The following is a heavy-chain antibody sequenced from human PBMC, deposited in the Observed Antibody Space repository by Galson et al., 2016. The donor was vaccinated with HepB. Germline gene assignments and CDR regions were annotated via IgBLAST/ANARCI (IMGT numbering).Heavy chain of an antibody. V-gene: IGHV3-43*01. Sequence: SLRLSCAAFGFTFGDYTMHWVRHSPGKGLEWVSLLPWGGLSPAYPASVQGRFTISRDNRKNSLCLEMNGLRTEDTALYYCGKDWGSLWESSGKGMDVWGQGTTVAVSS. CDR2: LPWGGLSP. D-gene: IGHD3-10*01. CDR3: GKDWGSLWESSGKGMDV. CDR1: GFTFGDYT. J-gene: IGHJ6*02.